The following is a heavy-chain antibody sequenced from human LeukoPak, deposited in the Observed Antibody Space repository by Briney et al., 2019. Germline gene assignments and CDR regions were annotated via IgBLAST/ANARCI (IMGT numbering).Heavy chain of an antibody. Sequence: PSETLSLTCSVSGGSISSSSYDWGWIRQPPGKGLEWIGSIYYSGSTYYNPSLKSRVTISVDRSKNQFSLKLNSVTAADTAVYFCASEFDGYDNYWGQGTLVTVSS. V-gene: IGHV4-39*07. CDR1: GGSISSSSYD. D-gene: IGHD5-12*01. J-gene: IGHJ4*02. CDR3: ASEFDGYDNY. CDR2: IYYSGST.